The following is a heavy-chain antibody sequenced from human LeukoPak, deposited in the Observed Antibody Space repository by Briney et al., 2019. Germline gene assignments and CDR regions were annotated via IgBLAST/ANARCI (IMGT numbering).Heavy chain of an antibody. J-gene: IGHJ4*02. CDR2: ISYDGDNK. CDR3: AKDGRSGSYLTGFDY. D-gene: IGHD1-26*01. V-gene: IGHV3-30*18. CDR1: GSTFSSYA. Sequence: GRSLRLSCAASGSTFSSYAMHWGRQAPGKGLEWVAVISYDGDNKYYADSVKGRFTISRDNSKNTLYLQMNSLRAEDTAVYYCAKDGRSGSYLTGFDYWGQGTLVTASS.